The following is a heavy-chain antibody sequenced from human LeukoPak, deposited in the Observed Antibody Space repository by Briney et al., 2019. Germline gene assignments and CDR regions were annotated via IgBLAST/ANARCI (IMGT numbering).Heavy chain of an antibody. Sequence: GGALRLACAASGFTFSSDRRNWGRQAPGKGLGWVSYISSSSSTIYYADSVNGRFTISRDNAKTSLYLQMNSLRDEDTAVYYCARRVSDSRVVDYWGQGTLVTVSS. CDR3: ARRVSDSRVVDY. CDR2: ISSSSSTI. V-gene: IGHV3-48*02. CDR1: GFTFSSDR. D-gene: IGHD3-22*01. J-gene: IGHJ4*02.